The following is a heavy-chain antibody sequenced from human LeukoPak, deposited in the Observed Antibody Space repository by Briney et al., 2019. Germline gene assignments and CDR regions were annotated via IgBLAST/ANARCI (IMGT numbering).Heavy chain of an antibody. CDR2: IRYDGSNK. CDR3: VKGPGYSRQLDY. V-gene: IGHV3-30*02. J-gene: IGHJ4*02. D-gene: IGHD6-13*01. Sequence: GGSLRLSCAASGFTFSSYGMHWVRQAPGKGLEWVAFIRYDGSNKYYADSVKGRFTISRDNSKNTLYLQMNSLRAEDTAVYYCVKGPGYSRQLDYWGQGTLVTVSS. CDR1: GFTFSSYG.